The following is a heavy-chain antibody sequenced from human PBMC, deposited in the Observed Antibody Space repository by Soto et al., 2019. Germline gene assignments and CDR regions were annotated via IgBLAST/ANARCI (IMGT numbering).Heavy chain of an antibody. CDR3: ARSTTKYGMDV. Sequence: QVQLQESGPGLVKPSETLSLTCTVSGGSISSYYWSWIRQPPGKGLEWIGYIYYSGSTNYNPSLKSRVTISVDTSKNQFSLKLSSVTAADTVVYYCARSTTKYGMDVWGQGTTVTVSS. V-gene: IGHV4-59*08. D-gene: IGHD1-1*01. CDR1: GGSISSYY. J-gene: IGHJ6*02. CDR2: IYYSGST.